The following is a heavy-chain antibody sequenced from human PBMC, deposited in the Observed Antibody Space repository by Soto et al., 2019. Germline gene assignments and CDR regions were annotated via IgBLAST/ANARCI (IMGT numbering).Heavy chain of an antibody. V-gene: IGHV3-23*01. CDR3: AKKIMATIGHFDS. CDR2: ISGIGHST. Sequence: GGSLRLSCAASGFTFSSYAMSWVRQAPGKGLEWVSAISGIGHSTYYADSVKGRFTISRDNSKNTLYLQMNSLRAEDTAVYYCAKKIMATIGHFDSWGQGTLVTVSS. J-gene: IGHJ4*02. CDR1: GFTFSSYA. D-gene: IGHD5-12*01.